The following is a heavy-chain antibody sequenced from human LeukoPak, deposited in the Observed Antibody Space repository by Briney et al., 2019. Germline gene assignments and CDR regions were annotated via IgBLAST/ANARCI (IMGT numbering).Heavy chain of an antibody. CDR1: GFTFSSYA. J-gene: IGHJ4*02. D-gene: IGHD3-22*01. CDR3: AGESNYYDSSGYWGD. CDR2: ISGSGGST. Sequence: QSGGSLRLSCAASGFTFSSYAMSWVRQAPGKGLEWVSAISGSGGSTYYADSVKGRFTISRDNAKNSLYLQMNSLRAEDTAVYYCAGESNYYDSSGYWGDWGQGTLVTVSS. V-gene: IGHV3-23*01.